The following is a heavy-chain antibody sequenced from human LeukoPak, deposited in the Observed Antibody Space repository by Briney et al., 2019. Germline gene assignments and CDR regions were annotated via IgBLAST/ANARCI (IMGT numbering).Heavy chain of an antibody. V-gene: IGHV4-39*02. CDR3: ARRSTVAGRGRFDP. Sequence: NPSETLSLTCIVSGASIRSSTYYWGWIRQSPGKGLEWIASVHHSGSTYDNPSLKSRVTISVDTSKNHFSLKLTSVSAADTAAYYCARRSTVAGRGRFDPWGQGTLATVSS. CDR1: GASIRSSTYY. CDR2: VHHSGST. J-gene: IGHJ5*02. D-gene: IGHD6-19*01.